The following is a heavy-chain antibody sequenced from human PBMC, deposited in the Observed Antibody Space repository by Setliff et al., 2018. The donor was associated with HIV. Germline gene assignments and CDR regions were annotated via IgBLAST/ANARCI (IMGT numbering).Heavy chain of an antibody. V-gene: IGHV7-4-1*02. D-gene: IGHD5-12*01. J-gene: IGHJ4*02. CDR1: GGTFSSYA. CDR2: INTNTGNP. CDR3: ARAGGYEQFDY. Sequence: ASVKVSCKASGGTFSSYAISWVRQALGQGLEWMGWINTNTGNPTYAQGFTGRFVFSLDTSVSTAYLQISSLKAEDTAVYYCARAGGYEQFDYWGQGTLVTVSS.